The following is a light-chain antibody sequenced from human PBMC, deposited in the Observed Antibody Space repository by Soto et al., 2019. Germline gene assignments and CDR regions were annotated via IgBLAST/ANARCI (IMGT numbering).Light chain of an antibody. J-gene: IGLJ2*01. V-gene: IGLV1-51*01. CDR1: SSNIGNKY. CDR3: GTWDRSLSAVV. Sequence: QSVVPQPPSVSAAPGPKVTISCSGSSSNIGNKYVSWYQQLPGTAPKLHIYDNNKRPSGIPDRFSGSKSGTSATLGITGLQTGDEAEYYCGTWDRSLSAVVFGGGTKLTV. CDR2: DNN.